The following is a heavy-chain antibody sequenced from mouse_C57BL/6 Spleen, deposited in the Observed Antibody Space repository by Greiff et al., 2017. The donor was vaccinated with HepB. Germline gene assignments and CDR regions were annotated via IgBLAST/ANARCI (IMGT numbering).Heavy chain of an antibody. CDR3: ARREVITTVGADY. V-gene: IGHV1-82*01. Sequence: QVQLQQSGPELVKPGASVKISCKASGYAFSSSWMNWVKQRPGKGLEWIGRIYPGDGDTNYNGKFKGKATLTADKSSSTAYMQFSSLTSEDSAVYFCARREVITTVGADYWGQGTTLTVSS. CDR1: GYAFSSSW. CDR2: IYPGDGDT. D-gene: IGHD1-1*01. J-gene: IGHJ2*01.